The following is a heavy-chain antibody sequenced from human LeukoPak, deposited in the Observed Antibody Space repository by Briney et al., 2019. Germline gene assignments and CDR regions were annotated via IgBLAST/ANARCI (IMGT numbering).Heavy chain of an antibody. Sequence: GGSLRLSCVASGFTFSTYSMNWVRQAPGKGLEWVSYISSSGSTIYHTDSVKGRFTISRDNAKNSLYLQMNSLRAEDTAVYYCAGPSSSGVGYWGQGTLVTVSS. D-gene: IGHD6-6*01. J-gene: IGHJ4*02. CDR1: GFTFSTYS. CDR3: AGPSSSGVGY. CDR2: ISSSGSTI. V-gene: IGHV3-48*01.